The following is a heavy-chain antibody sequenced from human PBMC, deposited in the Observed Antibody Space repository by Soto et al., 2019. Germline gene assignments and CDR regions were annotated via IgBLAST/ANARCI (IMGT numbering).Heavy chain of an antibody. Sequence: PGGSLRLSCATSGFTFNNYAMSWVRQAPGKGLEWVSAISASGSSTFYADSVKGRFTVSRDNSKNTLYLQMNSLRAEDTAIYYCANSDVGGGWYPQISYGDYWGQGALVTVSS. CDR3: ANSDVGGGWYPQISYGDY. CDR1: GFTFNNYA. V-gene: IGHV3-23*01. CDR2: ISASGSST. D-gene: IGHD6-19*01. J-gene: IGHJ4*02.